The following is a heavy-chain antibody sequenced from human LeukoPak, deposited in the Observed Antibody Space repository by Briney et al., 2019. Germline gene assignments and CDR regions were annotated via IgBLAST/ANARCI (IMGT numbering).Heavy chain of an antibody. CDR3: ARAKLAAAGTDRAFDI. V-gene: IGHV3-53*04. CDR1: GFTVSSNY. Sequence: GGSLRLSCAASGFTVSSNYMSWVRQAPGKGLEWVSVIYSGGSTYYADSVKGRFTISRHNSKNTLYLQINSLRAEDTAVYYCARAKLAAAGTDRAFDIWGQGTMVTVSS. D-gene: IGHD6-13*01. CDR2: IYSGGST. J-gene: IGHJ3*02.